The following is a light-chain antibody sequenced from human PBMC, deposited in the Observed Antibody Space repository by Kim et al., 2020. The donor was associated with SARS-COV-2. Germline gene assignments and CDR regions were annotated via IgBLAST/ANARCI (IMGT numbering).Light chain of an antibody. Sequence: ASLGDRVTMTCRASQSISNRLVWYQQKPGKAPKRLIYKASSLESGVPSTFSGSGSETEFTLTISSLQPDDFATYYCQQSKSYPYTFGQGTKLEI. CDR3: QQSKSYPYT. CDR1: QSISNR. J-gene: IGKJ2*01. V-gene: IGKV1-5*03. CDR2: KAS.